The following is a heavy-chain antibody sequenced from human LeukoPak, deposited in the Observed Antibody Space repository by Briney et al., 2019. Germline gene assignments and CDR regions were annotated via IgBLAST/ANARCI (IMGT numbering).Heavy chain of an antibody. Sequence: GGSLRLSCAASGFTFSSYAMSWVRQAPGRGLEWVSAIRGSGGSTYYADSVKGRFTISRDNSKNTLYLQMNSLRAEDTAVYYCAKDVAMIVVVTDYWGQGTLVTVSS. CDR1: GFTFSSYA. CDR2: IRGSGGST. CDR3: AKDVAMIVVVTDY. V-gene: IGHV3-23*01. D-gene: IGHD3-22*01. J-gene: IGHJ4*02.